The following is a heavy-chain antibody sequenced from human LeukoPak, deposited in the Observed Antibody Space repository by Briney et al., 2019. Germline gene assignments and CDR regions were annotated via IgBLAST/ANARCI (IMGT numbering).Heavy chain of an antibody. CDR3: ARDVHDFWSGYYTRYFDY. D-gene: IGHD3-3*01. CDR1: GGSIGSGDYY. V-gene: IGHV4-30-4*01. J-gene: IGHJ4*02. Sequence: SSETLSLTCTVSGGSIGSGDYYWSWIRQPPGKGLEWIGYIYYSGSTYYNPSLKSRVTISVDTSRNQFSLKLSSVTAADTAVYYCARDVHDFWSGYYTRYFDYWGQGTLVTVSS. CDR2: IYYSGST.